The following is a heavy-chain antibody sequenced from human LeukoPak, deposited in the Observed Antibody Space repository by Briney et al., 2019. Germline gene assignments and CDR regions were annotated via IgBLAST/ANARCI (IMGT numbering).Heavy chain of an antibody. J-gene: IGHJ4*02. V-gene: IGHV4-39*07. CDR1: GASISSSSYY. D-gene: IGHD4-17*01. CDR2: IYYTGST. Sequence: PSETLSLTCTVSGASISSSSYYWGWIRQPPGKGLEWIGSIYYTGSTYYNPSLKSRVTISVDTSKNQFSLKLNSVTAADTAVYYCARGRRPYGDLPGNFDYWGQGTLVTVSS. CDR3: ARGRRPYGDLPGNFDY.